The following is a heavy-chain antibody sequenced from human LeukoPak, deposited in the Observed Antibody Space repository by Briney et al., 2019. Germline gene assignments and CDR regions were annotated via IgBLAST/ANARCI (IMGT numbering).Heavy chain of an antibody. J-gene: IGHJ4*02. D-gene: IGHD3-22*01. CDR3: ARMYYYDSSGYYD. CDR2: IYYSGST. Sequence: SQTLSLTCTVSGGSISSGGHYWSWIRQHPGKGLEWTGYIYYSGSTYYNPSLKSRVTISVDTSKNQFSLKLSSVTAADTAVYYCARMYYYDSSGYYDWGQGTLVTVSS. CDR1: GGSISSGGHY. V-gene: IGHV4-31*03.